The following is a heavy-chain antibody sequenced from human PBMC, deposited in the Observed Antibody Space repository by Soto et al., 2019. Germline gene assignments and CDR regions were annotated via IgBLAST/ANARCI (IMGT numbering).Heavy chain of an antibody. D-gene: IGHD3-3*01. CDR2: IIPIFGTA. J-gene: IGHJ4*02. V-gene: IGHV1-69*06. CDR3: ARDSAHYDLGTPYDFDD. CDR1: GVTFSSYA. Sequence: SVKVSCRASGVTFSSYAIRLVRQAPGQGLECMGGIIPIFGTANYAQKFQVRVTITADKSTSTAYMELSSLRSEDTAVYYCARDSAHYDLGTPYDFDDWGQGTLVTVSS.